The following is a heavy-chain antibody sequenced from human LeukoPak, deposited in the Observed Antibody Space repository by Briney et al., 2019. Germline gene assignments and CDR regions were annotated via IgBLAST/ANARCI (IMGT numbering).Heavy chain of an antibody. CDR3: ARDHAPGL. Sequence: GGSLRLSCAASGFTFSSYVMSWVRQAPGKGLEWVSAISGNTRNIYYADSVKGRFTISRDNSKNTLYLQMNSLRVEDTAVYYCARDHAPGLWGQGTMVSVSS. CDR2: ISGNTRNI. CDR1: GFTFSSYV. D-gene: IGHD7-27*01. J-gene: IGHJ3*01. V-gene: IGHV3-23*01.